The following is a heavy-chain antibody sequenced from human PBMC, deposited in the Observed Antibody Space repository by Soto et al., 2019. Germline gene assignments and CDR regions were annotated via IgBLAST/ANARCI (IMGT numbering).Heavy chain of an antibody. CDR2: IFVGSGNT. J-gene: IGHJ6*02. CDR3: AADLITIFVVVTYGMDV. Sequence: SVKVACKSSVVTFTSSAVRLVRQARGQRLEWIGWIFVGSGNTNYSQKFQERFTITRDVSTSTAYMELSRLRSEYTAVYYCAADLITIFVVVTYGMDVWGQGTTVTVSS. D-gene: IGHD3-3*01. V-gene: IGHV1-58*01. CDR1: VVTFTSSA.